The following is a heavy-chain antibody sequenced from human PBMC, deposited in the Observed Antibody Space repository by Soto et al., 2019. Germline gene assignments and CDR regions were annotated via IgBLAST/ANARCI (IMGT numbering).Heavy chain of an antibody. CDR3: ARESGGATATLGYYYFYMDV. D-gene: IGHD5-12*01. CDR2: INPNSGAT. Sequence: QVQLVQSGAEVEKPGASVTVSCKASGYSFSQYYLHWVRQAPGQGPEWMGWINPNSGATKYAQKFQGRVTLTRDNSVRTAFMELKWLQSDDTAVYYCARESGGATATLGYYYFYMDVWGRGTTVTVSS. J-gene: IGHJ6*03. CDR1: GYSFSQYY. V-gene: IGHV1-2*02.